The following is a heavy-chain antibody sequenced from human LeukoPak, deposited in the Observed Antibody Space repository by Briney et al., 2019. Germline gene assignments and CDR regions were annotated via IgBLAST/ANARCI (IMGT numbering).Heavy chain of an antibody. J-gene: IGHJ6*02. Sequence: GGSLRLYCAASGFTFSTYVMTWVRQAPGKGLEWVSAILGSGGGTYYTDSVKGRFTISRDNSKNTLYLQMNSLRAEDTAVYYCATTPGAYYYYHMDVWGQGTTVTVSS. V-gene: IGHV3-23*01. D-gene: IGHD3-10*01. CDR2: ILGSGGGT. CDR3: ATTPGAYYYYHMDV. CDR1: GFTFSTYV.